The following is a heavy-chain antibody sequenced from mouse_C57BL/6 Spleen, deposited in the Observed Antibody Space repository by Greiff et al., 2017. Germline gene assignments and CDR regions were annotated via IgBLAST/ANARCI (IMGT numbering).Heavy chain of an antibody. D-gene: IGHD3-2*02. Sequence: QVQLKQPGAELVKPGASVKMSCKASGYTFTSYWITWVKQRPGQGLEWIGDIYPGSGSTNYNEKFKSKATLTVDTSSSTAYMQLSSLTSEDSAVYYCARGAAQATDYAMDYWGQGTSVTVSS. J-gene: IGHJ4*01. CDR2: IYPGSGST. CDR1: GYTFTSYW. CDR3: ARGAAQATDYAMDY. V-gene: IGHV1-55*01.